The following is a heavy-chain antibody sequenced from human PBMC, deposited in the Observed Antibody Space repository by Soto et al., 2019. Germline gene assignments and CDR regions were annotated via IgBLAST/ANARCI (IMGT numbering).Heavy chain of an antibody. CDR2: IYYSGST. Sequence: SETLSLTCTVSGGSISSSSYYWGWIRQPPGKGLEWIGSIYYSGSTYYNPSLKSRVTISVDTSKNQFSLKLSSVTAADTAVYCCARSPAYDYVWGSYSYSGKRILYYFDYWGQGTLVTVYS. CDR1: GGSISSSSYY. CDR3: ARSPAYDYVWGSYSYSGKRILYYFDY. D-gene: IGHD3-16*02. V-gene: IGHV4-39*01. J-gene: IGHJ4*02.